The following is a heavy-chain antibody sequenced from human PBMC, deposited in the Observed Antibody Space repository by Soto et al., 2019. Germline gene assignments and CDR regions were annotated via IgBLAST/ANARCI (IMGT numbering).Heavy chain of an antibody. CDR1: GFTFSSYA. Sequence: GGSLRLSCAASGFTFSSYAMSWVRQAPGKGLEWVSAISGSGGSTYYADSVKGRFTISRDNSKNTLYLQMNSLRAEDTAVYYWAKALFWDIVVVPAADRGHNGMDVGGQGTTVTLS. D-gene: IGHD2-2*01. J-gene: IGHJ6*02. CDR2: ISGSGGST. V-gene: IGHV3-23*01. CDR3: AKALFWDIVVVPAADRGHNGMDV.